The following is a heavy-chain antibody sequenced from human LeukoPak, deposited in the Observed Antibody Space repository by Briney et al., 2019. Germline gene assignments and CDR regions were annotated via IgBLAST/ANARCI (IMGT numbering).Heavy chain of an antibody. CDR3: ARGSYGDYEEYYFDY. J-gene: IGHJ4*02. Sequence: SVKVSCKASGGSFSSYAISWVRQAPGQGLEWMGRIIPILGIANYAQKFQGRVTITADKSTSTAYMELSSLRSEDTAVYYCARGSYGDYEEYYFDYWGQGTLVTVSS. D-gene: IGHD4-17*01. CDR2: IIPILGIA. CDR1: GGSFSSYA. V-gene: IGHV1-69*04.